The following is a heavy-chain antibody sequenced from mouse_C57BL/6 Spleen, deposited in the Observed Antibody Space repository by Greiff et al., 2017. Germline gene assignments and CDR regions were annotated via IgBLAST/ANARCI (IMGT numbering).Heavy chain of an antibody. CDR3: ARHYDYDDAMDY. V-gene: IGHV5-6*01. CDR2: ISSGGSYT. J-gene: IGHJ4*01. Sequence: EVMLVESGGDLVKPGGSLKLSCAASGFTFSSYGMSWVRQTPDKRLEWVATISSGGSYTYYPDSVKGRFTISRDNAKNTLYLHMSSLKSEDTAMYYCARHYDYDDAMDYWGQGTSVTVSS. D-gene: IGHD2-4*01. CDR1: GFTFSSYG.